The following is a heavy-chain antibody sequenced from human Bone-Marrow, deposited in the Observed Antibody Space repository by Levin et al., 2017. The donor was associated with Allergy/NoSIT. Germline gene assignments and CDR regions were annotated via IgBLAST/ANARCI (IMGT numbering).Heavy chain of an antibody. CDR2: IYYSGST. V-gene: IGHV4-39*01. CDR3: ARPRRIAVAGTFPPVGWFDP. Sequence: SETLSLTCTVSGGSISSSSYYWGWIRQPPGKGLEWIGSIYYSGSTYYNPSLKSRVTISVDTSKNQFSLKLSSVTAADTAVYYCARPRRIAVAGTFPPVGWFDPWGQGTLVTVSS. CDR1: GGSISSSSYY. D-gene: IGHD6-19*01. J-gene: IGHJ5*02.